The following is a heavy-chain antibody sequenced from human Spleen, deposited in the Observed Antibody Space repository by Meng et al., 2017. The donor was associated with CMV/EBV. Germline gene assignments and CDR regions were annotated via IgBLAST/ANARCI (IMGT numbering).Heavy chain of an antibody. J-gene: IGHJ2*01. Sequence: KVSCKTSGYTFTSYGINWVRQAAGQGLEWMGIIYPDDSDTRYSPSFQGQVTISADKSITTTYLQWTSLKASDTAMYYCARQYFFGSGSSGWYFDLWGRGTLVTVSS. CDR1: GYTFTSYG. D-gene: IGHD3-10*01. V-gene: IGHV5-51*01. CDR3: ARQYFFGSGSSGWYFDL. CDR2: IYPDDSDT.